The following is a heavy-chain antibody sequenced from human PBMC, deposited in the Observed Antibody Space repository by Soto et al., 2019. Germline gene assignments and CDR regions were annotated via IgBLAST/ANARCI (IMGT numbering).Heavy chain of an antibody. CDR2: MNPNSGNT. D-gene: IGHD6-13*01. CDR3: ARVYLNHPYSGQYWFDP. J-gene: IGHJ5*02. Sequence: GASVKVSCKASGYTFTSYDINWVRQATGQGLEWMGWMNPNSGNTGYAQKFQGRVTMTRNTSISTAYMELSSLRSEDTAVYYCARVYLNHPYSGQYWFDPWGQGTLVTVSS. V-gene: IGHV1-8*01. CDR1: GYTFTSYD.